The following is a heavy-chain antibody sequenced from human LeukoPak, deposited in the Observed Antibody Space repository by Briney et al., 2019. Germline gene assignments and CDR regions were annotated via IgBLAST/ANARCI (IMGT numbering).Heavy chain of an antibody. J-gene: IGHJ2*01. Sequence: PGGSLRLSCAVSGFTFSSYGMHWVRQAPGKGLEWVAVISYDGSNKYYADSVKGRFTISRDNSKNTLYLQMNSLRAEDTAAYYRAKDLYDSSGYYYRYFDLWGRGTLVTVSS. CDR2: ISYDGSNK. CDR1: GFTFSSYG. CDR3: AKDLYDSSGYYYRYFDL. V-gene: IGHV3-30*18. D-gene: IGHD3-22*01.